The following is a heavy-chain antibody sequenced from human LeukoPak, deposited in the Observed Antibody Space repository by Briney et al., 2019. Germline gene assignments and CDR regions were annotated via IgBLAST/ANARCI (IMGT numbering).Heavy chain of an antibody. J-gene: IGHJ6*03. Sequence: GGSLRLSCAASGFTFSSYAMSWVRQAPGKGLEWVSAISGSGGSTYYADSVKGRFTISRDNSKTTLYLQMNSLRAEDTAVYYCANRALYCSSTSCSSAGYYYMDVWGKGTTVTVSS. CDR2: ISGSGGST. D-gene: IGHD2-2*01. V-gene: IGHV3-23*01. CDR1: GFTFSSYA. CDR3: ANRALYCSSTSCSSAGYYYMDV.